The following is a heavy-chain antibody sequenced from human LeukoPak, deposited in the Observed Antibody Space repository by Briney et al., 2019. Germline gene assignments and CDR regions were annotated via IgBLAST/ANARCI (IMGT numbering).Heavy chain of an antibody. V-gene: IGHV3-30-3*01. CDR1: GFTFSSYA. J-gene: IGHJ3*02. D-gene: IGHD5-18*01. CDR2: ISYDGSNK. CDR3: ARTRSGYSYGLTDAFDI. Sequence: GRSLRLSCAASGFTFSSYAMHWVRQAPGKGLEWVAVISYDGSNKSYADSVKGRSTISRDNSKNTLYLQMNSLRAEDTAVYYSARTRSGYSYGLTDAFDIWGQGTMVTVSS.